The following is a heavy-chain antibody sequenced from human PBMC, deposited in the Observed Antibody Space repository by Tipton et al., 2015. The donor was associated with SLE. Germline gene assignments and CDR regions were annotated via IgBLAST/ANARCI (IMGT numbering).Heavy chain of an antibody. CDR2: IYYSGST. J-gene: IGHJ4*02. Sequence: TLSLTCTVSGGSISSSSYYWGWIRQPPGKGLEWIGSIYYSGSTYYNPSLKSRVTISVDTSKNQFSLKLSSVTAADTAVYYCARDAWDQARYWGQGTLVTVSS. V-gene: IGHV4-39*07. CDR1: GGSISSSSYY. CDR3: ARDAWDQARY. D-gene: IGHD1-26*01.